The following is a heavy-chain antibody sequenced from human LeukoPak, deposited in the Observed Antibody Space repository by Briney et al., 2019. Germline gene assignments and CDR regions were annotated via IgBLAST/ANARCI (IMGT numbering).Heavy chain of an antibody. V-gene: IGHV3-15*01. J-gene: IGHJ4*02. CDR1: GFTFINAW. D-gene: IGHD4-11*01. Sequence: GGSLRLSCAASGFTFINAWMSWVRQVPGKGLEWVGRIKSKTDGWTTDYAAPVKGTFTISRDDSKNTLYLQMNSLKTEDTAIYYCANDYRGAFDYWGQGTLVTVSS. CDR2: IKSKTDGWTT. CDR3: ANDYRGAFDY.